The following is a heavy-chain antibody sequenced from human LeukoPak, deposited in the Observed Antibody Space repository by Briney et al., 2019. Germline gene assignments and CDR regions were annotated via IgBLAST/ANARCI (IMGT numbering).Heavy chain of an antibody. D-gene: IGHD1-1*01. CDR2: IHYSGST. CDR3: VRVSWFPGTSYYYMDV. CDR1: GGSISSYY. Sequence: SETLSFTCTVSGGSISSYYWSWIRQPPGKGLVWIGYIHYSGSTNYSPSLKSRVTISVDTSKNQFSLNLTSVTAADSAVYYCVRVSWFPGTSYYYMDVWGKGTTVTVSS. V-gene: IGHV4-59*01. J-gene: IGHJ6*03.